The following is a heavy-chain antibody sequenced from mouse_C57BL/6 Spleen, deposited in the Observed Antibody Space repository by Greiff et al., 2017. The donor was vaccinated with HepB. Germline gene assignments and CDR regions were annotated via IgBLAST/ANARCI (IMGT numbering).Heavy chain of an antibody. J-gene: IGHJ2*01. Sequence: VHLVESGPELVKPGASVKISCKASGYAFSSSWMNWVKQRPGKGLEWIGRIYPGDGDTNYNGKFKGKATLTADKSSSTAYMQLSSLTSEDSAVYFCARWYYSSLDYWGQGTTLTVSS. CDR3: ARWYYSSLDY. D-gene: IGHD1-1*01. CDR1: GYAFSSSW. V-gene: IGHV1-82*01. CDR2: IYPGDGDT.